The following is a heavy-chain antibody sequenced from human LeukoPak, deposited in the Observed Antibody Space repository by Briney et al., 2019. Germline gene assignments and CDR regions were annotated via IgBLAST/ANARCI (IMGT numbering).Heavy chain of an antibody. CDR2: IFYSGST. Sequence: SETLSLTCTVSGVSISTYYWSWIRQPPGKGLEWIGYIFYSGSTNYNPSLKSRVTISVDTSKNHFSLKLSSVTAADTAVYYCARGSYGYRADYWGLGTLVTVSS. CDR1: GVSISTYY. V-gene: IGHV4-59*01. D-gene: IGHD5-24*01. J-gene: IGHJ4*02. CDR3: ARGSYGYRADY.